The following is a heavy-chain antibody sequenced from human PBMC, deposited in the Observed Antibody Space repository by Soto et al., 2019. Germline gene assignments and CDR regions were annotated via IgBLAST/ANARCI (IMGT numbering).Heavy chain of an antibody. CDR2: IYYSGTT. CDR3: SRHGDGDFGVGWFFDL. Sequence: QMQLQESGPGLVKPSETLSLTCTVSGVPISSSSHYWGWIRQAPGKGLEWIGSIYYSGTTYYNPSLKSRVTISVDPPNSNCALHLNSVTAADTAVYFCSRHGDGDFGVGWFFDLWGRGTLVSVSS. D-gene: IGHD4-17*01. V-gene: IGHV4-39*01. CDR1: GVPISSSSHY. J-gene: IGHJ2*01.